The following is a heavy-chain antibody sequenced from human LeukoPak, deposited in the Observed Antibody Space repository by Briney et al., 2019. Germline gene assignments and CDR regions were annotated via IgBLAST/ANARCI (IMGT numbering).Heavy chain of an antibody. CDR3: ARVSSSWSDAFDI. J-gene: IGHJ3*02. CDR1: GGSISSYY. Sequence: SETLSLTCTASGGSISSYYWSWIRQPPGKGLEWIGYIYYSGSTNYNPSLKSRVTISVDTSKNQFSLKLSSMTAADTAVYYCARVSSSWSDAFDIWGQGTMVTVSS. V-gene: IGHV4-59*01. CDR2: IYYSGST. D-gene: IGHD6-13*01.